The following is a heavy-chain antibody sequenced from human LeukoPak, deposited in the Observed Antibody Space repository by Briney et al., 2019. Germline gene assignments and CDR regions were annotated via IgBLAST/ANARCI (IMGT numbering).Heavy chain of an antibody. Sequence: GASVKVSCKASGYTFTSYGISWVRQAPGQGLEWMGWISAYNGNTNHAQKLQGRVTMTTDTSTSTAYMELRSLRSDDTAVYYCARRYSSGWYGTANNWFDPWGQGTLVTVSS. CDR3: ARRYSSGWYGTANNWFDP. J-gene: IGHJ5*02. CDR1: GYTFTSYG. D-gene: IGHD6-19*01. V-gene: IGHV1-18*01. CDR2: ISAYNGNT.